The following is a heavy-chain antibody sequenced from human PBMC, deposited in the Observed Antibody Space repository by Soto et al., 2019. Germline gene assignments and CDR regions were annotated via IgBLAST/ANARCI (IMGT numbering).Heavy chain of an antibody. V-gene: IGHV1-18*01. J-gene: IGHJ4*02. Sequence: QVHLVQSGAEVKKPGASVKVSCKASGYTFTSYGITWVRQAPGQGLEWMGWISAHNGNTDYAQKLQGRVIVTRDTSTRTASMGLRSLRSDDTAVYYCARGRYGDYWGQGALVTVSS. CDR1: GYTFTSYG. CDR2: ISAHNGNT. D-gene: IGHD1-1*01. CDR3: ARGRYGDY.